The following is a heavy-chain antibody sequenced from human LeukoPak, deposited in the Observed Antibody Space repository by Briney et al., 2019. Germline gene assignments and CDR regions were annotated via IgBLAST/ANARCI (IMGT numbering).Heavy chain of an antibody. Sequence: GGSLRLSCAASGFTVSSNYMSWVRQAPGKGLEWVSVIYSGGSTYYADSVKGRFTISRDNSKNTVYLQMNSLRAEDTAVYYCAKSNYGSGSYAFDIWGQGTMVTVSS. J-gene: IGHJ3*02. CDR3: AKSNYGSGSYAFDI. V-gene: IGHV3-53*05. D-gene: IGHD3-10*01. CDR1: GFTVSSNY. CDR2: IYSGGST.